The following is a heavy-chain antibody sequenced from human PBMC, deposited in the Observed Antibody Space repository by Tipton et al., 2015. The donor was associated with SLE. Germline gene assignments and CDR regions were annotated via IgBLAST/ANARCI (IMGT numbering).Heavy chain of an antibody. Sequence: SLRLSCAASGFSFNYYAMHWVRQAPGKGLEWVAIASFDGNDNYYADSVKGRFTISRDNSKNTLFLQMNSLRPEDTAVYYCARERGSYSGSSFSYYYGMDVWGQGTTVNV. D-gene: IGHD1-26*01. J-gene: IGHJ6*02. V-gene: IGHV3-30*04. CDR1: GFSFNYYA. CDR3: ARERGSYSGSSFSYYYGMDV. CDR2: ASFDGNDN.